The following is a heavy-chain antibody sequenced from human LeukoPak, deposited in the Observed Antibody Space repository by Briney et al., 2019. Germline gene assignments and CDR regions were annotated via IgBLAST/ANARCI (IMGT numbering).Heavy chain of an antibody. D-gene: IGHD6-6*01. J-gene: IGHJ4*02. Sequence: SETLSLTCTVSGGSISSGGYYWSWIRQHPGKGLEWIGYIYYSGSTYYNPSLKSRVTISVDTSKNQFSLKLSSVTAADTAVYYCARAKYSRGAYFDYWGQGTLVTVSS. CDR2: IYYSGST. CDR1: GGSISSGGYY. V-gene: IGHV4-31*03. CDR3: ARAKYSRGAYFDY.